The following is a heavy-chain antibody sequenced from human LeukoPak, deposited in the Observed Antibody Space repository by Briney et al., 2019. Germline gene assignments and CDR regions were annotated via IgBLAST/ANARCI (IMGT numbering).Heavy chain of an antibody. CDR3: TKGLL. V-gene: IGHV3-23*01. Sequence: GGSLRLSCAASGFSINKDDMNWVRQAPGKGLEWVSAVSRSGGWTYYADSVKGRFTISRDDSKNMLYLQMNRLRAEDTAVYCCTKGLLWGQGTLVTVSS. CDR2: VSRSGGWT. CDR1: GFSINKDD. J-gene: IGHJ4*02.